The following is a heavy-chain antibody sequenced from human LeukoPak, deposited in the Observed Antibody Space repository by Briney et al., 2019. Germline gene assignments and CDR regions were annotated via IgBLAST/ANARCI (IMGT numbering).Heavy chain of an antibody. V-gene: IGHV3-7*03. CDR2: IKEDGSGE. D-gene: IGHD6-19*01. J-gene: IGHJ4*02. Sequence: GRSLRLSCAASGLRFSSYWMDWVRQAPGKGLEWVAHIKEDGSGEYYVDSVKGRFTISIDNAKKSMYLQMNSLRVEDTAIYYCVSGSGWIFDYWGQGTLVTVSS. CDR1: GLRFSSYW. CDR3: VSGSGWIFDY.